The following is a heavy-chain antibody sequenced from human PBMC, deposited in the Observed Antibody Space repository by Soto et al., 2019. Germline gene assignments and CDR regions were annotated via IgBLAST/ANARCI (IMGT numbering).Heavy chain of an antibody. Sequence: EGQLVESGGGLVQPGGSLRLSCAASGVTFSGYWMSWVRQAPGKGLEWVANIKQGGSEKYYVDSVKGRFTISRDNAKNTLYLQMNSLRAEDTAVYYCAKEQSRALGVWGQGTTVTVSS. CDR1: GVTFSGYW. CDR3: AKEQSRALGV. V-gene: IGHV3-7*05. J-gene: IGHJ6*02. CDR2: IKQGGSEK. D-gene: IGHD3-10*01.